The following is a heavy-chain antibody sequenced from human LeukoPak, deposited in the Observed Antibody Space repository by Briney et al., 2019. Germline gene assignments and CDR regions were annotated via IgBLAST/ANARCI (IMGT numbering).Heavy chain of an antibody. CDR1: GFTFRSYS. V-gene: IGHV3-21*04. CDR3: AKDKGGAAAGTIDY. D-gene: IGHD6-13*01. J-gene: IGHJ4*02. Sequence: PGGSLRLSCAASGFTFRSYSMNWVRQAPGKGLEWVSSISTSRSYIYYADSVKGRFTISRDNAKNSLYLQMSSLRAEDTALYYCAKDKGGAAAGTIDYWGQGTLVTVSS. CDR2: ISTSRSYI.